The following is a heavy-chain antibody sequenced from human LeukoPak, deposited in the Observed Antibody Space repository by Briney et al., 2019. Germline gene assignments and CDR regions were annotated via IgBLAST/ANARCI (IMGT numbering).Heavy chain of an antibody. V-gene: IGHV3-48*01. CDR1: GFTFGSYG. J-gene: IGHJ6*02. D-gene: IGHD3-3*01. CDR3: ARLDVDFWSGYGMDV. CDR2: ISSSSSTI. Sequence: GGSLRLSCAASGFTFGSYGMHWVRQAPGKGLEWVSYISSSSSTIYYADSVKGRFTISRDNAKSSLYLQMNSLRAEDTAVYYCARLDVDFWSGYGMDVWGQGTTVTVSS.